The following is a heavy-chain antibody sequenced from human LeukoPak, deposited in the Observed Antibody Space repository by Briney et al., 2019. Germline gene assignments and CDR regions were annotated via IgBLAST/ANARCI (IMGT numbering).Heavy chain of an antibody. CDR1: GFTFSDYY. CDR2: ISSGRGRSTI. Sequence: GGSLRLSCAASGFTFSDYYMSWIRQAPGKGLEWLSYISSGRGRSTIYYADSVKGRFSISRDNAKNILYLQINSLRAEDTAVYYCARDQNTIFGVVTYGMDVWGQGTTVTVSS. CDR3: ARDQNTIFGVVTYGMDV. J-gene: IGHJ6*02. D-gene: IGHD3-3*01. V-gene: IGHV3-11*01.